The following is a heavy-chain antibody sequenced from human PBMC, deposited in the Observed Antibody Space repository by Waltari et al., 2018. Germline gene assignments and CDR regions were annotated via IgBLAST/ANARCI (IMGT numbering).Heavy chain of an antibody. CDR1: GFTFSSYS. D-gene: IGHD3-3*01. Sequence: EVQLVESGGGLVKPGGSLRLSCAASGFTFSSYSMNWVRQAPGKGLGWVSSISSSSSYIYYADSVKGRFTISRDNAKNSLYLQMNSLRAEDTAVYYCARDKWSGLDYWGQGTLVTVSS. CDR3: ARDKWSGLDY. CDR2: ISSSSSYI. J-gene: IGHJ4*02. V-gene: IGHV3-21*01.